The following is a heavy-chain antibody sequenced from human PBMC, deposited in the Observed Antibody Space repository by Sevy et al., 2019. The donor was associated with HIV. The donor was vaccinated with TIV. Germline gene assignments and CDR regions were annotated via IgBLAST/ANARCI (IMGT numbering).Heavy chain of an antibody. D-gene: IGHD3-16*01. Sequence: GGSLRLSCTASGFPFSSYDMNWVRQAPGQGLEWISSISSSSNFVYQADSVKGRFTISRDNAKNSLFLQMNSLTVEDTAVDYWARDRGVPRTRGSYQYGMDVWGQGTTVTVSS. J-gene: IGHJ6*02. CDR2: ISSSSNFV. V-gene: IGHV3-21*06. CDR1: GFPFSSYD. CDR3: ARDRGVPRTRGSYQYGMDV.